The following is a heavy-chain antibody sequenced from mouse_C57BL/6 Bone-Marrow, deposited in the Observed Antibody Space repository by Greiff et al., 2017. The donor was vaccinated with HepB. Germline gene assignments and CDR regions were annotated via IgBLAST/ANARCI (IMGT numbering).Heavy chain of an antibody. Sequence: QVQLQQSGPELVKPGASVKLSCKASGYAFSSSWMNWVKQRPGKGLEWIGRIYPGDGDTNYNGKFKGKATLTADKSSSTAYMQLSSLTSEDSAVYFCARSLYYGSSPYAMDYWGQGTSVTVSS. CDR3: ARSLYYGSSPYAMDY. CDR2: IYPGDGDT. J-gene: IGHJ4*01. V-gene: IGHV1-82*01. D-gene: IGHD1-1*01. CDR1: GYAFSSSW.